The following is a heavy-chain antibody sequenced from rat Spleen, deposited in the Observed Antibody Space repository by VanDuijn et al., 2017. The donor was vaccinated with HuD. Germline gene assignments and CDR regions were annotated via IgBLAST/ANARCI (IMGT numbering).Heavy chain of an antibody. J-gene: IGHJ2*01. CDR1: GFTFRNYG. CDR2: INTDGGST. D-gene: IGHD1-11*01. CDR3: ARRRVTHFDY. Sequence: EVQLVESGGGLVQPGRSLKLSCAASGFTFRNYGMHWIRQAPGKGLEWVSSINTDGGSTYYPDSVKGRFTNSRDNAENTVYLQMNSLRSEDTASYYCARRRVTHFDYWGQGVMVTVSS. V-gene: IGHV5-58*01.